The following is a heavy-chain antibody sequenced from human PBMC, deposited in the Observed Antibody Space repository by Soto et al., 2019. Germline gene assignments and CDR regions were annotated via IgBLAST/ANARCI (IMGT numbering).Heavy chain of an antibody. V-gene: IGHV1-46*03. CDR1: GYTFTSYY. CDR3: ARGEDIVVVVAANLGWFDP. CDR2: INPSGGST. J-gene: IGHJ5*02. Sequence: ASVKVSCKASGYTFTSYYMHWVRQAPGQGLEWMGIINPSGGSTSYAQKFQGRVTMTRDTSTSTVYMELSSLRSEDTAVYYCARGEDIVVVVAANLGWFDPWGQGTLVTVSS. D-gene: IGHD2-15*01.